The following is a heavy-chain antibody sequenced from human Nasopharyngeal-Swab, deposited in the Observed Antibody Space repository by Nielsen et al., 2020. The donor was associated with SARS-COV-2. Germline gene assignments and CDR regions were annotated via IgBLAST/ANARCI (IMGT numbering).Heavy chain of an antibody. Sequence: GESLKISCVASGFTFSGYTMNWVRQAPGKGLEWVSAISGSGGSTYYADSVKGRFTISRDNSKNTLYLQMNSLRAEDTAVYYCAKSRQWLAEYWGQGTLVTVSS. CDR1: GFTFSGYT. J-gene: IGHJ4*02. CDR2: ISGSGGST. CDR3: AKSRQWLAEY. D-gene: IGHD6-19*01. V-gene: IGHV3-23*01.